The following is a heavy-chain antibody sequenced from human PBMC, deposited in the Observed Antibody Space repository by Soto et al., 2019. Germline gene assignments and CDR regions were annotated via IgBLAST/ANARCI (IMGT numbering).Heavy chain of an antibody. D-gene: IGHD6-6*01. Sequence: SEALSLTCAVYGGSFSGYYWSWIRQPPGKGLEWIGEINHSGSTNYNPSLKSRVTISVDTSKNQFSLKLSSVTAADTAVYYCARGSRSDPNWFDPWGQGTLVTVSS. CDR3: ARGSRSDPNWFDP. J-gene: IGHJ5*02. V-gene: IGHV4-34*01. CDR2: INHSGST. CDR1: GGSFSGYY.